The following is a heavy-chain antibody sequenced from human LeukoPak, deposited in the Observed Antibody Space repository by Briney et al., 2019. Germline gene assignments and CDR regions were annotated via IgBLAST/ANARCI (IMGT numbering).Heavy chain of an antibody. CDR2: MNPNSGNT. D-gene: IGHD3-3*01. Sequence: GASVKVSCKASGYTFTSYDINWVRQATGQGLEWMGRMNPNSGNTGYAQKFQGRVTMTRNTSISTAYMELSSLRSEDTAVYYCARNLITIFGVAIQAFAYWGQGTLVTVSS. J-gene: IGHJ4*02. CDR1: GYTFTSYD. V-gene: IGHV1-8*01. CDR3: ARNLITIFGVAIQAFAY.